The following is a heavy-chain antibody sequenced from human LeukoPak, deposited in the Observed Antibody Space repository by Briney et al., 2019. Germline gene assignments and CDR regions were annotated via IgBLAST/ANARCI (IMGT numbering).Heavy chain of an antibody. J-gene: IGHJ1*01. Sequence: GGSLRLSCAVSGFTVSKNYMTWVRQAPGKGLEWVSWITSSSDSIYYADSVKGRFTISRDNAKNSLYLQMNSLRDEDTAVYYCARDSPTAAGLFQHWGQGTLVTVSS. CDR3: ARDSPTAAGLFQH. CDR2: ITSSSDSI. D-gene: IGHD6-13*01. CDR1: GFTVSKNY. V-gene: IGHV3-48*02.